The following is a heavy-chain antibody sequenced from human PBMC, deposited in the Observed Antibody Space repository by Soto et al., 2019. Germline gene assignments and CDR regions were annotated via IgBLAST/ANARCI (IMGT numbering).Heavy chain of an antibody. J-gene: IGHJ5*02. CDR3: GRLPGAMIVVVITPWFDP. CDR1: GFTFSSYA. CDR2: ISGSGGST. D-gene: IGHD3-22*01. Sequence: GGSLRLSCAASGFTFSSYAMSWVRQAPGKGLEWVSAISGSGGSTYYADSVKGRFTNSRDNSKNTLYLQMNSLRAEDTAVYYCGRLPGAMIVVVITPWFDPWGQGTLVTVSS. V-gene: IGHV3-23*01.